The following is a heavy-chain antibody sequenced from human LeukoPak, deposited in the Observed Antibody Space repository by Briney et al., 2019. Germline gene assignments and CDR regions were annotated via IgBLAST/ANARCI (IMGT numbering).Heavy chain of an antibody. CDR3: ATEPVAGSHYYGMDV. V-gene: IGHV1-69*04. D-gene: IGHD1-14*01. Sequence: GASVKVSCKASGGTFSSYAISWVRQAPGQGLEWMGRIIPILGIANYAQKFQGRVTITADKSTSTAYMELSSLRSEDTAVYYCATEPVAGSHYYGMDVWGQGTTVTVSS. CDR2: IIPILGIA. CDR1: GGTFSSYA. J-gene: IGHJ6*02.